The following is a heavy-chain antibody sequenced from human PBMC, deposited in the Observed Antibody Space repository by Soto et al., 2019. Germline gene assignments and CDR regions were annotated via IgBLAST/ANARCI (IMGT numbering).Heavy chain of an antibody. CDR3: AKDPRYFDWLLPLYFDY. Sequence: GGSLRLSCAASGFTFSSYAMSWVRQAPGKGLEWVSAISGNGGSTYYADSVKGRFTISRDNSKNTLYLQMNSLRAEDTAVYYCAKDPRYFDWLLPLYFDYWGQGTLVTVSS. D-gene: IGHD3-9*01. J-gene: IGHJ4*02. CDR1: GFTFSSYA. V-gene: IGHV3-23*01. CDR2: ISGNGGST.